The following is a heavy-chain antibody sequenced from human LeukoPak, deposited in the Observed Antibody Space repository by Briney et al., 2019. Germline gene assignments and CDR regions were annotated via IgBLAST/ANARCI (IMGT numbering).Heavy chain of an antibody. D-gene: IGHD6-13*01. CDR1: GGSFSGYY. Sequence: SETLSLTCAVYGGSFSGYYWSWTRQPPGKGLEWIGEINHSGSTNYNPSLKSRVTISVDTSKNQFSLKLSPVTAADTAVYYCARVSSSWCFDYWGQGTLVTVSS. CDR3: ARVSSSWCFDY. V-gene: IGHV4-34*01. CDR2: INHSGST. J-gene: IGHJ4*02.